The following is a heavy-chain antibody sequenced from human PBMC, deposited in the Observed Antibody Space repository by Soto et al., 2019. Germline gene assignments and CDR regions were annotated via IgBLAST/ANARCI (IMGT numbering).Heavy chain of an antibody. J-gene: IGHJ4*02. Sequence: QVQLQESGPGLVKPSQTLSLTCTVSGGSISSGNYYWSWIRQPPGKGLEGIGFISYSGSAYYNPSLKSRVTISVDTSKNQFSLNLSFVTAADTAVYYCATMGTPATGLYHFDFWGQGTLFTVSS. CDR2: ISYSGSA. V-gene: IGHV4-30-4*01. D-gene: IGHD2-15*01. CDR3: ATMGTPATGLYHFDF. CDR1: GGSISSGNYY.